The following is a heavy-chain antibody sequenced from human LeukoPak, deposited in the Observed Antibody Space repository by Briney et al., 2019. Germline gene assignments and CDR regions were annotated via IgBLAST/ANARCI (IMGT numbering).Heavy chain of an antibody. CDR1: GFQYRDYA. CDR2: ISSYGGST. V-gene: IGHV3-23*01. J-gene: IGHJ4*02. Sequence: GRALRLSCAATGFQYRDYAMSWVRQAQGTGLGCVYTISSYGGSTYYVDSVKGRFTISRDNSKNTLYLQMNSLRAEDTAVYFCAKDSPSVTATPHDYWGQGALVTVSS. CDR3: AKDSPSVTATPHDY. D-gene: IGHD2-21*02.